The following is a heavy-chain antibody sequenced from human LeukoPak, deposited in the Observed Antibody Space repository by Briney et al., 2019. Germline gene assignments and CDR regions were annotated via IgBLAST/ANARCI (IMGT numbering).Heavy chain of an antibody. CDR2: IWYGGSNT. CDR1: GFTFSTYG. D-gene: IGHD3-16*02. CDR3: AKDALISFRGAWSQSDY. Sequence: GSLRLSCAASGFTFSTYGMHWVRQAPGKGLEWVAVIWYGGSNTYYADSVKGRFTISRDNSKNTLFLQMNSLRAEDTAVYYCAKDALISFRGAWSQSDYWGQGALVTVSS. J-gene: IGHJ4*02. V-gene: IGHV3-33*06.